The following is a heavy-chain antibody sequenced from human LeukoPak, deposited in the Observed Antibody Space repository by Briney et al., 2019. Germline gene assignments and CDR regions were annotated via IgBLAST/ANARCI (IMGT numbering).Heavy chain of an antibody. J-gene: IGHJ3*02. CDR3: ASPRGYSYGSDAFDI. CDR1: GGSFSGYY. Sequence: PSETLSLTCAVYGGSFSGYYWSWIRQPPGKGLEWIGEINHSGSTNYNPSLKSRATISVDTSKNQFSLKLSSVTAADTAVYYCASPRGYSYGSDAFDIWGQGTMVTVSS. CDR2: INHSGST. V-gene: IGHV4-34*01. D-gene: IGHD5-18*01.